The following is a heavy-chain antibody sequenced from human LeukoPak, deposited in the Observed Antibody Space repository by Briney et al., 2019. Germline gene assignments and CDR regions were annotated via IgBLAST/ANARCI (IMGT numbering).Heavy chain of an antibody. D-gene: IGHD2-15*01. CDR1: GYTFTSYS. J-gene: IGHJ4*02. CDR3: ARHSSSRGRCYLAY. CDR2: INIYNGNT. V-gene: IGHV1-18*01. Sequence: ASVKVSCKASGYTFTSYSMSWVRQAPGQGLEWMGWINIYNGNTNFAQSLQGRVTVTTDTSTSTAYMELRSLRSDGTAVYYCARHSSSRGRCYLAYWGQGPLVTVSS.